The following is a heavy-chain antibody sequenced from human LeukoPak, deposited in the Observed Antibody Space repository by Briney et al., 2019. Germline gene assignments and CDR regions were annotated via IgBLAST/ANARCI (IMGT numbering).Heavy chain of an antibody. CDR2: IYYSGST. V-gene: IGHV4-59*01. D-gene: IGHD3-22*01. CDR1: GGSISSYY. J-gene: IGHJ5*02. Sequence: SETLSLTCTVSGGSISSYYWSWIRQPPGKGLEWIGYIYYSGSTNYNPSLKSRVTISVDTSKNQFSLKLSSVTAADTAVYYCARSALSGYYLNWFDPWGQGTLVTVSS. CDR3: ARSALSGYYLNWFDP.